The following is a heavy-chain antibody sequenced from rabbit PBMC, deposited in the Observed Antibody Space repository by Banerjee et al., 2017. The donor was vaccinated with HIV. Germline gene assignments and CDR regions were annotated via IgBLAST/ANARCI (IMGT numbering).Heavy chain of an antibody. Sequence: QSLEESGGDLVKPGASLTLTCTASGFSFSSGYYMCWVRQAPGKGLEWIACIYLGSSGYTYYANWAKGRFTISKTSSTTVTLQMTSLTAADTATYFCARDSSAVTTYGYGGDLWGPGTL. CDR1: GFSFSSGYY. J-gene: IGHJ4*01. D-gene: IGHD6-1*01. V-gene: IGHV1S40*01. CDR2: IYLGSSGYT. CDR3: ARDSSAVTTYGYGGDL.